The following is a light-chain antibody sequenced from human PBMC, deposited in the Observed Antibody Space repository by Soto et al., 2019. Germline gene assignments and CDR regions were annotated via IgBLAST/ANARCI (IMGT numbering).Light chain of an antibody. Sequence: QLVLTQSPSASASLGASVKLTYTLSSGHSNYAIAWHQQQSEKGPRYLMKLNSDGSHNKGDGIPDRFSGSSSGAERYLTISSRQSEDEADYYCQTWGSGIVVFGGGTKLTVL. CDR3: QTWGSGIVV. J-gene: IGLJ2*01. CDR1: SGHSNYA. V-gene: IGLV4-69*01. CDR2: LNSDGSH.